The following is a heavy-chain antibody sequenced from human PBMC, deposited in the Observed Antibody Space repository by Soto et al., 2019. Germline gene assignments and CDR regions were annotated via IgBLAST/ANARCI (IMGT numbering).Heavy chain of an antibody. CDR3: ARDSEIVVVTPVIYDAFAI. CDR2: IIPILGIA. Sequence: SVKVSCKASGGTFSSYTISWVRQAPGQGLEWMGRIIPILGIANYAQKFQGRVTITADKSTSTAYMELSSLRSEDTAVYYCARDSEIVVVTPVIYDAFAIWGQGTMVTVSS. D-gene: IGHD3-22*01. J-gene: IGHJ3*02. CDR1: GGTFSSYT. V-gene: IGHV1-69*04.